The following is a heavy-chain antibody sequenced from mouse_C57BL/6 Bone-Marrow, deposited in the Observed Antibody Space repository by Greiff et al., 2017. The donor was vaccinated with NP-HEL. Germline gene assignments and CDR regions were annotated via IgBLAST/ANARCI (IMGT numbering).Heavy chain of an antibody. V-gene: IGHV1-72*01. CDR3: ARDYGSSKAWFDY. D-gene: IGHD1-1*01. CDR1: GYTFTSYW. CDR2: IDPSSGGT. Sequence: QVQLQQSGAELVKPGASVKLSCKASGYTFTSYWMHWVKQRPGRGLEWIGRIDPSSGGTKYNEKFKSKATLTVDKPSSTAYMQLSSLTSEDSAVYNCARDYGSSKAWFDYWGQGTLVTVSA. J-gene: IGHJ3*01.